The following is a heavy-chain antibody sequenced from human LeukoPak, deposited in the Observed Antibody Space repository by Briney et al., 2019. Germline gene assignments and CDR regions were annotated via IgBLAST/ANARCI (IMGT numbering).Heavy chain of an antibody. J-gene: IGHJ4*02. Sequence: SSETLSLTCTVSGGAISSYYWSWIRQPAGKGLEWIGRIYTSGSTNYNPSLKSRVTMSVGTSKNQFSLKLSSVTAADTAVYYCARVRQDYGSGSEYFDYWGQGTLVTVSS. V-gene: IGHV4-4*07. CDR2: IYTSGST. D-gene: IGHD3-10*01. CDR3: ARVRQDYGSGSEYFDY. CDR1: GGAISSYY.